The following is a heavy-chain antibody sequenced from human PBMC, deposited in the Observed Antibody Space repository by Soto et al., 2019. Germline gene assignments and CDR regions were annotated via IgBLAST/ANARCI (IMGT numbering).Heavy chain of an antibody. CDR2: SSAYIGNT. CDR3: ARYAPPENY. CDR1: GYTFTSYA. V-gene: IGHV1-18*01. Sequence: QVQLVQSGAEVKKHGASVKVSCKASGYTFTSYAISWVRQAPGQGREWMGWSSAYIGNTNYAQKLQGRATMTTVTSTSTAYLEQRSLSSDDSAVYSCARYAPPENYWCQGTLVTVSS. D-gene: IGHD2-2*01. J-gene: IGHJ4*02.